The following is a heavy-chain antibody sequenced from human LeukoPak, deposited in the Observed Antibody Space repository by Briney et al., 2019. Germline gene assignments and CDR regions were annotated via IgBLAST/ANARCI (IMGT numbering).Heavy chain of an antibody. V-gene: IGHV3-33*01. Sequence: GRSLRLSCAASGFTFSSYGMHWVRQAPGKGLDWVAVIWYDGSNKYYADSVKGRFTISRDNSKNTLYLQMNSLKTEDTAVYYCTTESSIAARPTDYWGQGTLVTVSS. D-gene: IGHD6-6*01. CDR3: TTESSIAARPTDY. J-gene: IGHJ4*02. CDR2: IWYDGSNK. CDR1: GFTFSSYG.